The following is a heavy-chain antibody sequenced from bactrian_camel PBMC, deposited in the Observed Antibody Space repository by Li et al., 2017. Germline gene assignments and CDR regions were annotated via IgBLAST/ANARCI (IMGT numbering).Heavy chain of an antibody. V-gene: IGHV3S42*01. CDR2: INYGGDIT. Sequence: VQLVESGGGLVQPGESLTLSCVASGFAFSTSSMSWVRQAPGKGLEWVSNINYGGDITRYAASVKGRFTISRDNAASTLYLQMNALKDEDTAVYFCVSALGVGPDYNCWGQGTQVTVS. J-gene: IGHJ4*01. D-gene: IGHD5*01. CDR3: VSALGVGPDYNC. CDR1: GFAFSTSS.